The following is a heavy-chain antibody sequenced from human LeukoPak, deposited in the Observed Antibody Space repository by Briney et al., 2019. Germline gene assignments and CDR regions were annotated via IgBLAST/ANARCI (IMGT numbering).Heavy chain of an antibody. J-gene: IGHJ4*02. CDR1: GFTFDNYA. V-gene: IGHV3-23*01. D-gene: IGHD6-19*01. Sequence: PGGSLRLSCAASGFTFDNYAMSWVRQAPGKGLEWVSTISGSDDFTYYADSVKGRFTISRDNAKNSLYLQMNSLRAEDTAVYYCARVSGQWLVLDYWGQGTLVTVSS. CDR3: ARVSGQWLVLDY. CDR2: ISGSDDFT.